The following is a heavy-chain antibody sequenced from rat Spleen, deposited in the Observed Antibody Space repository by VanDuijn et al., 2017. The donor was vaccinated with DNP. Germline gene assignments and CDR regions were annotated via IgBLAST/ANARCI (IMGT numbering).Heavy chain of an antibody. CDR1: NYSITSNY. CDR3: ARWTWYFDS. V-gene: IGHV3-1*01. J-gene: IGHJ2*01. CDR2: INYSGRT. Sequence: EVQLQESGPGLVKPSQSLSLTCSVTNYSITSNYWAWIRKFPGNKMEWIGYINYSGRTGYNPSLKSRISITRDTSKNHFFLQLNSVTTEDTATYYCARWTWYFDSWGEGVMVTVSS. D-gene: IGHD1-11*01.